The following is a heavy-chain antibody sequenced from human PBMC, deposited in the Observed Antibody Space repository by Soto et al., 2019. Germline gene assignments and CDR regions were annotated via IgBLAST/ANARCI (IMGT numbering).Heavy chain of an antibody. CDR2: ISSNGGST. Sequence: GGSLRLSCSASGFTFSSYAMHWVRQAPGKGLEYVSAISSNGGSTYYADSVKGRFTISRDNSKNTLYLQMSSLRAEDTAVYYCVKGGYCYGGYYFDYWGQGTLVTVSS. D-gene: IGHD5-18*01. V-gene: IGHV3-64D*06. J-gene: IGHJ4*02. CDR1: GFTFSSYA. CDR3: VKGGYCYGGYYFDY.